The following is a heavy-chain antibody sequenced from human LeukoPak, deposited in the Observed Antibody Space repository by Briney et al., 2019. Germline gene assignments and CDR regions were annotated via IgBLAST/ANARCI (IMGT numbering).Heavy chain of an antibody. Sequence: GGSLRLSCAASGFTFSSYWMSWVRQAPGKGLEWVANIKQDGSEKYYVDSVKGRFTISRDNAKNSLYLQMNSLRAEDTAVYYCARDPGARGYSYGYFDYWGQGTLVTASS. J-gene: IGHJ4*02. V-gene: IGHV3-7*01. CDR3: ARDPGARGYSYGYFDY. CDR2: IKQDGSEK. CDR1: GFTFSSYW. D-gene: IGHD5-18*01.